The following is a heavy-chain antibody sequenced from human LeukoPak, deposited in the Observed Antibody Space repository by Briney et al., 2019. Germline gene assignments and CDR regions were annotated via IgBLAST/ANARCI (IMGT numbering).Heavy chain of an antibody. CDR2: IKQDGSKK. V-gene: IGHV3-7*04. D-gene: IGHD5-24*01. J-gene: IGHJ4*02. CDR1: EFTFSSYS. Sequence: GGSLRLSCAASEFTFSSYSMNWVRQAPGKGLEWVANIKQDGSKKSYVDSVKGRFTISRDNAKNSLYLQMNSLRAEDTAIYYCTRVGYIDEGIDYWGQGTLVTVSS. CDR3: TRVGYIDEGIDY.